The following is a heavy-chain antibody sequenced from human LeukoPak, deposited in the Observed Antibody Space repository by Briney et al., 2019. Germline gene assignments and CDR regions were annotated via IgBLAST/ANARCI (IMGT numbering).Heavy chain of an antibody. Sequence: PGGSLRLSCAGSGFRFRDDWMSWVRQAPGKGLEWVANIKQEGNEENYLDSVKGRFTISRDNAMDSLFLQMNRLRADDTAVYYCARDGGGPLDWGQGTSVTVSS. CDR3: ARDGGGPLD. J-gene: IGHJ4*02. CDR1: GFRFRDDW. D-gene: IGHD3-10*01. CDR2: IKQEGNEE. V-gene: IGHV3-7*01.